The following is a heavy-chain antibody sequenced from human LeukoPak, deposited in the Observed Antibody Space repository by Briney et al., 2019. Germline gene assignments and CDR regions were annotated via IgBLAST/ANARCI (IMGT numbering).Heavy chain of an antibody. V-gene: IGHV4-34*01. Sequence: SETLSLTCAVYGGSFSGYYWSWIRQPPGKGLEWIGDINYSGSTNYNPSLKSRVTISVDTSKNQFSLKLSSVTAADTAVSYCARDPHGIAAAGTGAFKIWGQGTMVTVSS. D-gene: IGHD6-13*01. CDR3: ARDPHGIAAAGTGAFKI. CDR1: GGSFSGYY. J-gene: IGHJ3*02. CDR2: INYSGST.